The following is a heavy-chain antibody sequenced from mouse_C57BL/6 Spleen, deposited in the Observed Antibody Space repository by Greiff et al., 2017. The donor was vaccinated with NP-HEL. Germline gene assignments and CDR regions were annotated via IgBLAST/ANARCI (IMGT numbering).Heavy chain of an antibody. J-gene: IGHJ2*01. CDR3: ARDGHYYGSSYYFDY. Sequence: EVKLMESGGGLVKPGGSLKLSCAASGFTFSSYAMSWVRQTPEKRLEWVATISDGGSYTYYPDNVKGRFTISRDNAKNNLYLQMSHLKSEDTAMYYCARDGHYYGSSYYFDYWGQGTTLTVSS. V-gene: IGHV5-4*01. D-gene: IGHD1-1*01. CDR1: GFTFSSYA. CDR2: ISDGGSYT.